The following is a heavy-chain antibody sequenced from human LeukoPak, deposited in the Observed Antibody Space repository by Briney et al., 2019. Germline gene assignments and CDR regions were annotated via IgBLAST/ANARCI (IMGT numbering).Heavy chain of an antibody. J-gene: IGHJ4*02. Sequence: ASVKVSCKPSGYTFTGYYIHWVRQAPGQGLEWMGWINPNSGGTNYAQKFQGRVTMTSDTSINTAYMDLSRLRSDDTAVYYCARGEYRYGHDYWGQGTLVTVYS. CDR1: GYTFTGYY. V-gene: IGHV1-2*02. D-gene: IGHD5-18*01. CDR3: ARGEYRYGHDY. CDR2: INPNSGGT.